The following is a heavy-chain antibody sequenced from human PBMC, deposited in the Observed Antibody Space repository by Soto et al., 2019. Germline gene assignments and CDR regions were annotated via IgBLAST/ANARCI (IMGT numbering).Heavy chain of an antibody. J-gene: IGHJ5*02. V-gene: IGHV4-59*01. CDR3: ARDNMVRVVLRRDSYWFDP. Sequence: SETLSLTCTVSGGSIITYYWSWILQPPWKGLEWIGYIYYSGSTNYNPSLKSRVTISVDTSKNQFSLKLSSVTAADTAVYYCARDNMVRVVLRRDSYWFDPWGQGTLVTVS. CDR1: GGSIITYY. D-gene: IGHD3-10*01. CDR2: IYYSGST.